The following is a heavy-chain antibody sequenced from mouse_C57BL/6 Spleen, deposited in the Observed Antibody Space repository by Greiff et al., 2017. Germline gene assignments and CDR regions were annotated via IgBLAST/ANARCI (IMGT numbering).Heavy chain of an antibody. CDR1: GYTFTSYW. D-gene: IGHD1-1*01. V-gene: IGHV1-64*01. Sequence: VQLQQPGAELVKPGASVKLSCKASGYTFTSYWMHWVKQRPGQGLVWIGMIHPNSGSTNYNEKFKSKATLTVDKSASTDYMQLSSLTAEDSAVYYCARGGHGSNDYWVQGTTLTVSS. CDR3: ARGGHGSNDY. CDR2: IHPNSGST. J-gene: IGHJ2*01.